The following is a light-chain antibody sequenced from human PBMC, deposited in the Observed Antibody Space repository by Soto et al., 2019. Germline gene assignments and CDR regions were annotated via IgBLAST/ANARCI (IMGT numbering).Light chain of an antibody. Sequence: QSALPQHHSASGSPGQSVTISCTGTSSDVGGYNDVSWYQQHPGKAPKLMISEVSKRPSGGPDRFSCSNSSNTASLTVSGLQSEEEADYSCSSYTGSTVVFGGGTKLTVL. J-gene: IGLJ2*01. CDR3: SSYTGSTVV. CDR1: SSDVGGYND. CDR2: EVS. V-gene: IGLV2-8*01.